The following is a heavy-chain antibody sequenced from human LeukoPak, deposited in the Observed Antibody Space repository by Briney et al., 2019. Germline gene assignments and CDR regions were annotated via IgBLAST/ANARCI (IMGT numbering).Heavy chain of an antibody. V-gene: IGHV3-23*01. CDR3: AREAAYCSGGSCYSF. CDR1: GFTFSSYA. Sequence: GGSLRLSCAASGFTFSSYAMSWVCQAPGKGLEWVSAISGSGGSTYYADSVKGRFTISRDNSKNTLYLQMNSLRAEDTAVYYCAREAAYCSGGSCYSFWGQGTLVTVSS. J-gene: IGHJ4*02. D-gene: IGHD2-15*01. CDR2: ISGSGGST.